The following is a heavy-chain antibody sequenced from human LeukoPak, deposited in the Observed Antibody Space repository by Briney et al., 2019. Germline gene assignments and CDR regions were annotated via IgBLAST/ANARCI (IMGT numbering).Heavy chain of an antibody. CDR1: GFTFTNYA. Sequence: GGSLRLSCAASGFTFTNYALHWVRQAPGKGLEWVTFISYDGGNKYYADSVKGRFTVSRDNSKNTLYLQMNSLRVEDTAVYYCAKNYDFWSGDYFFDYWGQGTLVTVSS. CDR2: ISYDGGNK. CDR3: AKNYDFWSGDYFFDY. J-gene: IGHJ4*02. D-gene: IGHD3-3*01. V-gene: IGHV3-30*04.